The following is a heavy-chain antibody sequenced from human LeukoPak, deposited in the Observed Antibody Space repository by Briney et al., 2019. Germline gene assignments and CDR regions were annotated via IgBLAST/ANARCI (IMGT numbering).Heavy chain of an antibody. D-gene: IGHD1-26*01. CDR1: GFTFSSYG. Sequence: GGSLRLSCAASGFTFSSYGMHWVRQAPGKGLEWVAVISYDGSNKYYGDSVKGRFTISRDDSENTLYLQMNSLRPEDTAVYYCAYDGSAWGRGTLVTVSS. J-gene: IGHJ2*01. CDR3: AYDGSA. CDR2: ISYDGSNK. V-gene: IGHV3-30*19.